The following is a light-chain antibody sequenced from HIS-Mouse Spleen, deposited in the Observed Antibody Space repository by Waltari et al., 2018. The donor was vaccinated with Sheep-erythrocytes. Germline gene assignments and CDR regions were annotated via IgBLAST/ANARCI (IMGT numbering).Light chain of an antibody. CDR2: GAS. Sequence: EIVLTQSPGTLSFSPGERATLSCRASQSVSSSYLAWYQQKPGQAPRLLMYGASSRATGIPDRFSGSGSGTDFTLTISRLEPEDFAVYYCQQYGSSPTWTFGQGTKVEIK. CDR1: QSVSSSY. J-gene: IGKJ1*01. CDR3: QQYGSSPTWT. V-gene: IGKV3-20*01.